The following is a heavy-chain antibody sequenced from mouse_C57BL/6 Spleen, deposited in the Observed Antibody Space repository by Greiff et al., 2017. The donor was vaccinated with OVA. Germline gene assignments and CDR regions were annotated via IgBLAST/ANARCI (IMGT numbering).Heavy chain of an antibody. V-gene: IGHV1-19*01. CDR3: ARGSSFAMDY. Sequence: EVKLMESGPVLVKPGASVKMSCKASGYTFTDYYMNWVKQSHGKSLEWIGVINPYNGGTSYNQKFKGKATLTVDKSSSTAYMELNSLTSEDSAVYYCARGSSFAMDYWGQGTSVTVSS. CDR1: GYTFTDYY. D-gene: IGHD1-1*01. J-gene: IGHJ4*01. CDR2: INPYNGGT.